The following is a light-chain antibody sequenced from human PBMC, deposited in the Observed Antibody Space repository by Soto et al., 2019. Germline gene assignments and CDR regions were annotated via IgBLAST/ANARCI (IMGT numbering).Light chain of an antibody. V-gene: IGKV1-27*01. CDR3: PLT. CDR1: QDIGNF. CDR2: SAS. J-gene: IGKJ4*01. Sequence: DIQMTQSPSTLSASVGDRVTITCRASQDIGNFLACYQRKPGKVPDLLISSASTLQSGAPSRFSGSGSGTDFTLTIRLQVIPVNGLTMPPLTFGGGTKVDIK.